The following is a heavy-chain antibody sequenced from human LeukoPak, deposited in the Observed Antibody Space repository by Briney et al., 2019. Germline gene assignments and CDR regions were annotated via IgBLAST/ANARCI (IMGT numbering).Heavy chain of an antibody. CDR2: INTDGSST. Sequence: GGSLRLSCAASGFIFSSYWMHWVRHAPGKGLAWVSRINTDGSSTSYADSVKGRFTISRDNAKNTLYLQMNSLRAEDTAVYYCARVEGDYVNWGQGTLVTVSS. J-gene: IGHJ4*02. V-gene: IGHV3-74*01. CDR1: GFIFSSYW. D-gene: IGHD4-17*01. CDR3: ARVEGDYVN.